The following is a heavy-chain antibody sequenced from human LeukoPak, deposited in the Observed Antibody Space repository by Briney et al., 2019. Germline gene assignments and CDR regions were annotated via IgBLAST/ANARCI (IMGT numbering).Heavy chain of an antibody. CDR1: GFTFSSYA. D-gene: IGHD3-10*01. CDR3: ARDRVTKSYGSGSYPDY. J-gene: IGHJ4*02. CDR2: ISYDGSNK. Sequence: PGGSLRLSCAASGFTFSSYAMHWVRQAPGKGLEWVAVISYDGSNKYYADSVKGRFTISRDNSKNTLYLQMNSLRAEDTAVYYCARDRVTKSYGSGSYPDYWGQGTLVTVSS. V-gene: IGHV3-30*04.